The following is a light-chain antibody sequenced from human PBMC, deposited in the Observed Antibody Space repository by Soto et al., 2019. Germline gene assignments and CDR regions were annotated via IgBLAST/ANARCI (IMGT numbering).Light chain of an antibody. CDR3: QQYNNWPPYT. CDR2: GAS. Sequence: EIVMTQSPATLSVSPGERATLSCRASQRISNNLAWYQQKAGQAPRLLIYGASTRATGIQARFSGSGSETEFTLTISSLQSEDFAVYYSQQYNNWPPYTFGQGTKLEIK. CDR1: QRISNN. V-gene: IGKV3-15*01. J-gene: IGKJ2*01.